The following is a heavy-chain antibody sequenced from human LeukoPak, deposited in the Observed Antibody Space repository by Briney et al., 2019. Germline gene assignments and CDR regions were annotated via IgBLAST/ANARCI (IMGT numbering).Heavy chain of an antibody. J-gene: IGHJ4*02. CDR3: ARTSCGGDCSFDY. CDR1: GGTLSSYG. CDR2: IIPIIGTA. V-gene: IGHV1-69*01. Sequence: GASVKVSCKASGGTLSSYGISWVRQAPGQGLEWMGGIIPIIGTAKYAQKFQGRVTITADESTSTAYMEVSSLRSEDTAVYYCARTSCGGDCSFDYWGQGTLVTVSS. D-gene: IGHD2-21*02.